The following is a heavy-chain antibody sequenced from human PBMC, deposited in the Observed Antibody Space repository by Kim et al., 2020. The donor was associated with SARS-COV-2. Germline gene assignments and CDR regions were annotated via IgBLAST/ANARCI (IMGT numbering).Heavy chain of an antibody. Sequence: GGSLRLSCAASGFTFSSDWMQWVRQPPGEGLVWVSRINPDGSNTNYADSVEGRFTISRDNAKNTLYLQMNNLRPEDSAVYYCAKSGYYRYDDWGQGTLVT. CDR3: AKSGYYRYDD. CDR2: INPDGSNT. V-gene: IGHV3-74*01. D-gene: IGHD3-22*01. J-gene: IGHJ4*02. CDR1: GFTFSSDW.